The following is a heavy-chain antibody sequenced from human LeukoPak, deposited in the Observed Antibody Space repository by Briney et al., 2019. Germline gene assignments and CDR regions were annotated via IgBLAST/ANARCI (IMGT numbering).Heavy chain of an antibody. CDR2: MYSGGNT. J-gene: IGHJ6*03. CDR1: GFSVSSYY. D-gene: IGHD2-8*01. V-gene: IGHV3-66*02. Sequence: GGSLRLSCAASGFSVSSYYMDWVRQAPGKGLEWVSVMYSGGNTQYADSVKGRFAISRDDSKNTLHLQMNSMKAEDTAVYYCARATSRCTNDVCRSDYYYYMDVWGKGTTVTVSS. CDR3: ARATSRCTNDVCRSDYYYYMDV.